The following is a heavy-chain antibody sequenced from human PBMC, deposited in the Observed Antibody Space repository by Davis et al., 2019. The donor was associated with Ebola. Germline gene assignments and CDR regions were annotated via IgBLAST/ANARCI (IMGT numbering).Heavy chain of an antibody. Sequence: AASVKVSCKASGYIFSNYAISWVRQAPGQGLEWLGWINPYNYNTKYPQKLQGRVSMTTDTSTSIAYMELRSLTSDDTAVYYCARLPVYSGSYYSFDYWGQGALVTVSS. V-gene: IGHV1-18*01. CDR3: ARLPVYSGSYYSFDY. D-gene: IGHD3-10*01. J-gene: IGHJ4*02. CDR1: GYIFSNYA. CDR2: INPYNYNT.